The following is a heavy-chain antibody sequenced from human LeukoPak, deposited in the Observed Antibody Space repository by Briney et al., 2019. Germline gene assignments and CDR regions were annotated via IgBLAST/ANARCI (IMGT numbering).Heavy chain of an antibody. CDR3: AKSLGNYYDSSGYFRYYFDY. CDR2: ISGSGGST. V-gene: IGHV3-23*01. D-gene: IGHD3-22*01. J-gene: IGHJ4*02. CDR1: GFTFSSYA. Sequence: PGGSLRLSCAASGFTFSSYAMSWVRQAPGKGLEWVSAISGSGGSTYYADSVKGRFTISRDNSKNTLYLQMNSLRAEGTAVYYCAKSLGNYYDSSGYFRYYFDYWGQGTLVTVSS.